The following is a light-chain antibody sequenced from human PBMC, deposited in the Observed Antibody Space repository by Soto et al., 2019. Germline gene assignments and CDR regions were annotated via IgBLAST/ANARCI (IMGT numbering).Light chain of an antibody. CDR2: GAS. CDR3: QQGYSTTPIT. J-gene: IGKJ5*01. Sequence: IPMTQSPYTLSASVGDRVTMTCKASQTISNWLAWYQQKPGAAPKLLIFGASNLESGVPSRFSGSGSGTEFTLSISSLQPEDFATYYCQQGYSTTPITFGQGTRLEIK. V-gene: IGKV1-5*01. CDR1: QTISNW.